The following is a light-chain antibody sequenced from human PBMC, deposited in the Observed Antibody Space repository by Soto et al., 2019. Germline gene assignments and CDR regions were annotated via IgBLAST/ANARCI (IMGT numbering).Light chain of an antibody. CDR3: ATWDDSRNGPI. CDR1: GSNIGSNT. V-gene: IGLV1-44*01. J-gene: IGLJ2*01. CDR2: SND. Sequence: QSVLIQAPSASGTPGQRVTISCSGGGSNIGSNTVNWYQHVPGTAPKLLIFSNDRRPSGVPDRFSGSKSGTSASLAISGLQSDDEAEYHCATWDDSRNGPIFGGGTQLTVL.